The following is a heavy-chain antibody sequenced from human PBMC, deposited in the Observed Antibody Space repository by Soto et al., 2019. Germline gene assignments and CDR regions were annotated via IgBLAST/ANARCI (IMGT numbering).Heavy chain of an antibody. CDR3: ARDKFSGGSCYSDY. Sequence: QVQLVQSGAEVKKPGSSAKVSCKASGGTFSSYAISWVRQAPGQGLEWMGGIIPIFGTANYAQKFQGRVTITADESTSTAYMELSSLRSEDTAVYYCARDKFSGGSCYSDYWGQGTLVTVSS. CDR2: IIPIFGTA. V-gene: IGHV1-69*01. D-gene: IGHD2-15*01. CDR1: GGTFSSYA. J-gene: IGHJ4*02.